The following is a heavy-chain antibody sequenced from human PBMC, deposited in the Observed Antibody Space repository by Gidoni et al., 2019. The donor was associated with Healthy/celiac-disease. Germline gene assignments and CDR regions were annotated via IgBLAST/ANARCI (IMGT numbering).Heavy chain of an antibody. D-gene: IGHD3-22*01. CDR3: AKALYYYDSSGYYPADY. J-gene: IGHJ4*02. Sequence: QVQLVASGGGVVQPGRSLRLSCAASGFTFSSYGMHWVRQAPGKGLEWVAVISYDGSNKDYADSVKGRFTISRDNSKNTLYLQMNSLRAEDTAVYYCAKALYYYDSSGYYPADYWGQGTLVTVSS. CDR1: GFTFSSYG. CDR2: ISYDGSNK. V-gene: IGHV3-30*18.